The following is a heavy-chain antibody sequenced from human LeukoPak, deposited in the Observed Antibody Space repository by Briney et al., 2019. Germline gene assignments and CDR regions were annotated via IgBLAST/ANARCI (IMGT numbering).Heavy chain of an antibody. CDR3: ARGLTYYYYYYMDV. J-gene: IGHJ6*03. Sequence: SETLSLTCTVSGGSISSSSYYWGWIRQPPGKGLEWIGNIYYSGSAYSNPSLKSRVTISVDTSKNQFSLKLSSVTAADTAVYYCARGLTYYYYYYMDVWGKGTTVTISS. CDR1: GGSISSSSYY. V-gene: IGHV4-39*07. CDR2: IYYSGSA.